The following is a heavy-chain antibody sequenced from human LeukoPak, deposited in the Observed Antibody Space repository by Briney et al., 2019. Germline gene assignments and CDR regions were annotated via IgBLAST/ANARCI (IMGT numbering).Heavy chain of an antibody. Sequence: GGSLRLSCAASGFTFSSYSMNWVRQAPGKGLEWVSYISNSSSTIYYADSVKGRFTISRDNAKNSLYLQMNSLRAEDTAVYYCARAARVRGANPMRYYFDYWGQGTLVTVSS. CDR2: ISNSSSTI. J-gene: IGHJ4*02. D-gene: IGHD3-10*01. CDR3: ARAARVRGANPMRYYFDY. CDR1: GFTFSSYS. V-gene: IGHV3-48*01.